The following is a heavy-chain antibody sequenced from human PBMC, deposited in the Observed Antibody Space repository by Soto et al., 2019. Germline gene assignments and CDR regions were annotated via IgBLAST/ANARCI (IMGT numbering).Heavy chain of an antibody. Sequence: PGGSLRLSCAASGFTFSSYSMSWVRQAPGKGLEWVSSISTSGDKTYYADSVKGRFTISRDNSKNTLYLQMNSLRLEDTAVYYCAIQIVGANAFDDWGHGTLVTVSS. CDR3: AIQIVGANAFDD. V-gene: IGHV3-23*01. D-gene: IGHD1-26*01. CDR1: GFTFSSYS. CDR2: ISTSGDKT. J-gene: IGHJ4*01.